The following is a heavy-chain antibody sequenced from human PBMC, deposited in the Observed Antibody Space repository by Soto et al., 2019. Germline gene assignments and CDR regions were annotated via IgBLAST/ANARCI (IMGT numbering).Heavy chain of an antibody. Sequence: EVQLVQSGAEVKKPGESLKISCQGSGYNFANYWIAWVRQMPGKGLEWMGVVYPDDSETRYSPSFQGQVTISADKSISTAYLQWSGLEASDTAIYYCARRDLDWLDPWGQGTLVTVSS. CDR1: GYNFANYW. V-gene: IGHV5-51*03. J-gene: IGHJ5*02. D-gene: IGHD3-3*01. CDR2: VYPDDSET. CDR3: ARRDLDWLDP.